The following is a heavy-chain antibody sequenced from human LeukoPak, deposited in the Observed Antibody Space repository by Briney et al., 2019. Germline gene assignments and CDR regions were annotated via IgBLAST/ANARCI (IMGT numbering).Heavy chain of an antibody. J-gene: IGHJ4*02. CDR1: GYSFTNYW. Sequence: GESLKISCKGSGYSFTNYWIGWVRQMPGTGLEWMGIIYPGDSKTKYNPSFQGQVTISADKSISTAYLQWSSLKASDTAMYYCARHGYSSSSGVDYWGQGTLVTVSS. CDR3: ARHGYSSSSGVDY. D-gene: IGHD6-6*01. CDR2: IYPGDSKT. V-gene: IGHV5-51*01.